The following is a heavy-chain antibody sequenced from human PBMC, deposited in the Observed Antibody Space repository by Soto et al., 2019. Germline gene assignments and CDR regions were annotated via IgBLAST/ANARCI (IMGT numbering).Heavy chain of an antibody. CDR2: ISGSGGST. J-gene: IGHJ4*02. V-gene: IGHV3-23*01. D-gene: IGHD6-13*01. CDR3: ANGRLAAAGTLCN. CDR1: GFTFSSYA. Sequence: GGSLRLSCAASGFTFSSYAMSWVRQAPGKGLEWVSAISGSGGSTYYADSVKGRFTISRDNSKNTLYLQMHSLRAEDTAVYYCANGRLAAAGTLCNCGQGTLVTVSS.